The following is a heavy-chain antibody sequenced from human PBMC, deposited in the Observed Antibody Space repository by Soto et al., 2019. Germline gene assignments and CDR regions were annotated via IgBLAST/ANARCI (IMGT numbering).Heavy chain of an antibody. V-gene: IGHV3-23*01. Sequence: GGSLSLSCAASGFTFSSYAMSWVRQAPGKGLEWVSAISGSGGSTYYADSVKGRFTISRDNSKNTLYLQMNSLRAEDTAVYYCAKHPDYYDSSGYGYYFDYWGQGTLVTVSS. CDR2: ISGSGGST. D-gene: IGHD3-22*01. CDR1: GFTFSSYA. J-gene: IGHJ4*02. CDR3: AKHPDYYDSSGYGYYFDY.